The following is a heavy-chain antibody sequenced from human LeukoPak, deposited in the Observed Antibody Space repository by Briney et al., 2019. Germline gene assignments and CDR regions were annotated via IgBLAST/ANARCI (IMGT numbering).Heavy chain of an antibody. D-gene: IGHD5-12*01. CDR3: AIDRDERSGDAFDI. CDR1: GFTFSSYG. Sequence: PGGSLRLSCAASGFTFSSYGMHWVRQAPGKGLEWVAFIRYDGSNKYYADSVKGRFTISRDSSKNTLYLQMNSLRGEDTAVYYCAIDRDERSGDAFDIWGQGTMATVSS. J-gene: IGHJ3*02. V-gene: IGHV3-30*02. CDR2: IRYDGSNK.